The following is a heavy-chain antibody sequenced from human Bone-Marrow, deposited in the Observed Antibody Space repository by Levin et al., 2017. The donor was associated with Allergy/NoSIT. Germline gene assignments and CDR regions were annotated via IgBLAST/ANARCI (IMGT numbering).Heavy chain of an antibody. CDR1: GFTFSSYS. CDR3: ARVYDSSGYSLYGMDV. Sequence: LSLTCAASGFTFSSYSMNWVRQAPGKGLEWVSSISSSSSYIYYADSVKGRFTISRDNAKNSLYLQMNSLRAEDTDVYYCARVYDSSGYSLYGMDVWGQGTTVTVSS. D-gene: IGHD3-22*01. CDR2: ISSSSSYI. J-gene: IGHJ6*02. V-gene: IGHV3-21*01.